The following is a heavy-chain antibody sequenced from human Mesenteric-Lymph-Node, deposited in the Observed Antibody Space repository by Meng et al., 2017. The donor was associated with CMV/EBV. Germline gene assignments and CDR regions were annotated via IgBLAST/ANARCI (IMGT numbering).Heavy chain of an antibody. J-gene: IGHJ3*02. D-gene: IGHD6-19*01. Sequence: ASVKVSCKASGYTFTSYDINWVRQATGQGLEWMGWMNPNSGGTNYAQKFQGRVTMTRDTSISTAYMELSRLRSDDTAVYYCARWYSSGYDAFDIWGQGTMVTVSS. CDR1: GYTFTSYD. V-gene: IGHV1-2*02. CDR3: ARWYSSGYDAFDI. CDR2: MNPNSGGT.